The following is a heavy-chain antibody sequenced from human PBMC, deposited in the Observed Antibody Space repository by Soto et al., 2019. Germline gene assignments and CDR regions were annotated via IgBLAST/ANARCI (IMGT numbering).Heavy chain of an antibody. D-gene: IGHD5-12*01. CDR1: GFTFSSYS. Sequence: GGSLRLSCAASGFTFSSYSMNWVRQAPGKGLEWVSSISSSSSYIYYADSVKGRFTISRDNAKNSLYLQMNSLRAEDTAVYYCARDYSEYSGYDSKDNAFDIWGQGTMVTV. J-gene: IGHJ3*02. CDR2: ISSSSSYI. V-gene: IGHV3-21*01. CDR3: ARDYSEYSGYDSKDNAFDI.